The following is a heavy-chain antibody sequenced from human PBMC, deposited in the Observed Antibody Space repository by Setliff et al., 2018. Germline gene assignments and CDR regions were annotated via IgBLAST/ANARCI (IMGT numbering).Heavy chain of an antibody. V-gene: IGHV1-46*01. CDR2: INPTGGLT. J-gene: IGHJ5*02. CDR3: ARDSPEMVAPPAAHCFDP. CDR1: GYTLTKYY. Sequence: GASVKVSCKASGYTLTKYYMHWVRQAPGQGLEWMGIINPTGGLTRYAQKFQGRVTMTRDTPTSTAYMELRSLRSDDTAVYYCARDSPEMVAPPAAHCFDPWGQGTLVTVSS. D-gene: IGHD2-15*01.